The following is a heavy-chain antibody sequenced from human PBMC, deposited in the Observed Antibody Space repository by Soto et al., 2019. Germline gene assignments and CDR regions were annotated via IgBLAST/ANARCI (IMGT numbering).Heavy chain of an antibody. CDR2: ISPYSGNT. CDR3: AIVDNSVTTTPQDA. Sequence: QVQLVQSGDEVRKPGSSVKLSCKASGYIFGNYGIAWVRQAPGQGLEWMGWISPYSGNTHYASKVQGRLTSTTDTSTGTAYMDLGRLTSDDTVVYYCAIVDNSVTTTPQDAWGQGTTVTVSS. CDR1: GYIFGNYG. V-gene: IGHV1-18*01. D-gene: IGHD2-21*01. J-gene: IGHJ6*02.